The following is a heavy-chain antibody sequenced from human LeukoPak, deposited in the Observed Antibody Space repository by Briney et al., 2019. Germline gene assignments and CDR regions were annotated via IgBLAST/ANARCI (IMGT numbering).Heavy chain of an antibody. D-gene: IGHD3-10*01. CDR1: GGSISSSSYY. Sequence: PSETLSLTCTVSGGSISSSSYYWGWIRQPPGKGLEWIGSIYYSGSTYYNPSLKSRVTISVDTSKNQFSLKLSSVTAADTAVYYCARRTVRGVGEFDYWGQGTLVIVSS. V-gene: IGHV4-39*01. CDR2: IYYSGST. CDR3: ARRTVRGVGEFDY. J-gene: IGHJ4*02.